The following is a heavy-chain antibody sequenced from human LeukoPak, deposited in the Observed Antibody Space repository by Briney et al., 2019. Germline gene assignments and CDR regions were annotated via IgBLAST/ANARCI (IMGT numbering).Heavy chain of an antibody. V-gene: IGHV4-39*01. Sequence: PSETLSLTCAVYGGSISSSSYYWGWIRQPPGKGLEWIGSIYYSGSTYYNPSLKSRVTISVDTSKNQFSLKLSSVTAADTAVYYCASAGRIAAAGRGFDYWGQGTLVTVSS. J-gene: IGHJ4*02. CDR1: GGSISSSSYY. CDR3: ASAGRIAAAGRGFDY. D-gene: IGHD6-13*01. CDR2: IYYSGST.